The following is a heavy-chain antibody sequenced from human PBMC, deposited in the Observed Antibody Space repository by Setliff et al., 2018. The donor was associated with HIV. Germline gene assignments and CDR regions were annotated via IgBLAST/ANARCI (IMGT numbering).Heavy chain of an antibody. CDR3: ARVFPPIRGAPFGTPPGAFDI. J-gene: IGHJ3*02. CDR1: GGSISNFY. CDR2: IYSTGDT. V-gene: IGHV4-4*07. D-gene: IGHD2-15*01. Sequence: SETLSLTCSVSGGSISNFYWSWIRQPPGKGLEWVGHIYSTGDTNYNPSLKSRVTLSADTSKNQLSLSLTSVAAADTAVYYCARVFPPIRGAPFGTPPGAFDIWGQGTMVT.